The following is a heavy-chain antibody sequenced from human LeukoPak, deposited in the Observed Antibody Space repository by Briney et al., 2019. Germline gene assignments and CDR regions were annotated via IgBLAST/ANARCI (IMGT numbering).Heavy chain of an antibody. D-gene: IGHD3-22*01. J-gene: IGHJ5*02. CDR1: GYTFTDYY. Sequence: GASVKVSCKASGYTFTDYYIHWVRQAPGQGLEWMGWIDPNSGDTNYAQKFQGRVTMTRDTSISTAYMELSRLRSDDTAVYYCARAGPRITMIVVVITTIDWFDPWGQGTLVTVSS. CDR3: ARAGPRITMIVVVITTIDWFDP. CDR2: IDPNSGDT. V-gene: IGHV1-2*02.